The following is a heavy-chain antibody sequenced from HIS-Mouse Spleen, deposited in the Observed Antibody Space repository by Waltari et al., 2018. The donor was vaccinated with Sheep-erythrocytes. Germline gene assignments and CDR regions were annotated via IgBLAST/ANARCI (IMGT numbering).Heavy chain of an antibody. CDR2: ISSSSSYI. J-gene: IGHJ4*02. CDR3: ARVAAVTTYYFDY. V-gene: IGHV3-21*01. Sequence: EVQLVESGGGLVQPGGSLRLSCAASGFTFSSYSMNWVRQAPGKGLGWGSSISSSSSYIYYADSGKGRFTISRDNAKNSLYLQMNSLRAEDTAVYYCARVAAVTTYYFDYWGQGTLVTVSS. CDR1: GFTFSSYS. D-gene: IGHD4-17*01.